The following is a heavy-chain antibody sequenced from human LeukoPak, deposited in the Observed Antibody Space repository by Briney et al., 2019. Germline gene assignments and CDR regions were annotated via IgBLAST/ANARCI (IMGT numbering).Heavy chain of an antibody. CDR3: AKDRPTIFGVVNAFDI. D-gene: IGHD3-3*01. Sequence: GGSLRVSCAASGFTFSSYGMHWVRQAPGKGLEWVSAISGSGGSTYYADSVKGRFTISRDNSKNTLYLQMNSLRAEDTAVYYCAKDRPTIFGVVNAFDIWGQGTMVTVSS. J-gene: IGHJ3*02. CDR2: ISGSGGST. CDR1: GFTFSSYG. V-gene: IGHV3-23*01.